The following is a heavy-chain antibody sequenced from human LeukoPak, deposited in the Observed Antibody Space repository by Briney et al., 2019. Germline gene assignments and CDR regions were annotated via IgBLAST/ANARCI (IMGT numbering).Heavy chain of an antibody. CDR2: INAGNGNT. CDR3: ARSVRSLAYFDY. J-gene: IGHJ4*02. Sequence: GASVKVSCKASGYTFTSYYMHWVRQAPGQRLEWMGWINAGNGNTKYSQEFQGRVTITRDTSASTAYMELSSLRSEDMAVYYCARSVRSLAYFDYWGQGTLVTVSS. D-gene: IGHD1-14*01. V-gene: IGHV1-3*03. CDR1: GYTFTSYY.